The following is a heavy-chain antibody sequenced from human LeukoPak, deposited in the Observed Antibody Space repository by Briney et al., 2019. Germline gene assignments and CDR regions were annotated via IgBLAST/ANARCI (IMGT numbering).Heavy chain of an antibody. CDR2: IIPIFGTA. D-gene: IGHD2-21*02. CDR3: ARLAPDCGGDCYLDY. Sequence: ASVKVSCKASGGTFSSYAISWVRQAPGQGLEWMGGIIPIFGTANYAQKFQGRVTITADKSTSTAYMELSSLRSEDTAVYYCARLAPDCGGDCYLDYWGQGTLVTVSS. V-gene: IGHV1-69*06. CDR1: GGTFSSYA. J-gene: IGHJ4*02.